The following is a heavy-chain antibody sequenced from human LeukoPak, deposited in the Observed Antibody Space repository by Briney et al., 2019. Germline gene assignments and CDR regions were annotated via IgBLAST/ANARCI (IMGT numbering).Heavy chain of an antibody. CDR1: GFTFSSYA. J-gene: IGHJ4*02. CDR3: AKARLYYDFWSGYTN. D-gene: IGHD3-3*01. CDR2: FSGSGGST. V-gene: IGHV3-23*01. Sequence: GGSLRLSCAASGFTFSSYAMSCVPQAPGKGLEWVSAFSGSGGSTYYADSVKGRFTISRDNSKNTLYLQMNSLRAEDTAVYYCAKARLYYDFWSGYTNWGQGTLVTVSS.